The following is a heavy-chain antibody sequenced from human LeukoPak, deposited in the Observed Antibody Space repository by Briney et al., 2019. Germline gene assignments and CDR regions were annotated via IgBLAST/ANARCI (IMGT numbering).Heavy chain of an antibody. V-gene: IGHV1-69*13. J-gene: IGHJ6*02. CDR1: GGTFSSYA. CDR2: IIPIFGTA. D-gene: IGHD2-15*01. CDR3: AREVFGYCSGGSCHDYYYYGMDV. Sequence: SVKVSCKASGGTFSSYAISWVRQAPGQGLEWMGGIIPIFGTANYAQKFQGRVTITAGESTSTAYMELSSLRSEDTAVYYCAREVFGYCSGGSCHDYYYYGMDVWGQGTTVTVSS.